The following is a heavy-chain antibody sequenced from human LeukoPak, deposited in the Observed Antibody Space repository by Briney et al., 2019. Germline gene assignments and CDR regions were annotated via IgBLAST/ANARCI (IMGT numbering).Heavy chain of an antibody. CDR1: GYSISTGYY. CDR3: TSNLYSGSYYYAY. Sequence: SETLSLTCTVSGYSISTGYYWDWIRQPPGKGLEWIGSVYHSGSSYFNPSLKSRVTISLDTSRNQFSLKLSSVTAADTAMYYCTSNLYSGSYYYAYWGQGTLVTVSS. V-gene: IGHV4-38-2*02. D-gene: IGHD1-26*01. J-gene: IGHJ4*02. CDR2: VYHSGSS.